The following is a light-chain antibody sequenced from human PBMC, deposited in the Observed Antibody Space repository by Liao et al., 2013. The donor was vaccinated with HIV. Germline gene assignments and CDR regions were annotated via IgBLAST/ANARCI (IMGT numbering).Light chain of an antibody. CDR1: KLGDKY. J-gene: IGLJ3*02. Sequence: SYELTQPPSVSVSPGQTASITCSGDKLGDKYACWFQQKPGQSPVLVIYQDSKRPSGIPERFSGSSFGNTATLTISRVEAGDEADYYCQVWDSSSDRLFGGGTKLTVL. V-gene: IGLV3-1*01. CDR2: QDS. CDR3: QVWDSSSDRL.